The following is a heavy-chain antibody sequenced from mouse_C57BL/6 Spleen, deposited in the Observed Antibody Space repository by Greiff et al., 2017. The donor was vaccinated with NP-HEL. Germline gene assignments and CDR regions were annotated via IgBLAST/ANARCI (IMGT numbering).Heavy chain of an antibody. V-gene: IGHV14-3*01. J-gene: IGHJ1*03. Sequence: VQLQQSVAELVRPGASVKLSCTASGFNIKNTYMHWVKQRPEQGLEWIGRIDPANGNTKYAPKFQGKATITADTSSNTAYLRLSSLTSEDNAIYYCARRYGSSHWYFDVWGTGTTVTVSS. CDR2: IDPANGNT. D-gene: IGHD1-1*01. CDR3: ARRYGSSHWYFDV. CDR1: GFNIKNTY.